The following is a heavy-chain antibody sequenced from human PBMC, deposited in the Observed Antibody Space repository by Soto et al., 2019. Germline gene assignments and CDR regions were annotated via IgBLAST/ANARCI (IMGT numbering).Heavy chain of an antibody. CDR1: GGSISSGGYY. CDR2: IYYSGST. J-gene: IGHJ4*02. CDR3: ARSGCSGGSCYLVDY. Sequence: SLTCTVSGGSISSGGYYWSWIRQHPGKGLEWIGYIYYSGSTYYNPSLKSRVTISVDTSKNQFSLKLSSVTAADTAVYYCARSGCSGGSCYLVDYWGQGTLVTVSS. V-gene: IGHV4-31*03. D-gene: IGHD2-15*01.